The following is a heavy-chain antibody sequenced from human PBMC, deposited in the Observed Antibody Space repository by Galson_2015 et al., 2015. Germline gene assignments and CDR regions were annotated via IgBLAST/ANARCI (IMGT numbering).Heavy chain of an antibody. Sequence: SLRLSCAASGFTFSAYSMNWVRQAPGKGLEWVSSISRSGINIYYADSVKGRFTISRDNAKNSLYLQMNSLRAEDTAVYYCARHNGYGDYWGQGTLVTVSS. CDR2: ISRSGINI. V-gene: IGHV3-21*01. J-gene: IGHJ4*03. CDR1: GFTFSAYS. D-gene: IGHD2-21*01. CDR3: ARHNGYGDY.